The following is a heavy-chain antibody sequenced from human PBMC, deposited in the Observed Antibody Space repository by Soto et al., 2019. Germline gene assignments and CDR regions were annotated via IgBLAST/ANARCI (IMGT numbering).Heavy chain of an antibody. Sequence: QLQLQESGSGLVKPSQTLSLTCAVSGGSISSGGYSWSWIRQPPGKGLEWIGYIYHSGSTYYNPSLNSRVTISVDRAKNKFSLKLSSVTAADTAVYYCARAVSWEITFGRVIVEDWFDPWCQGTLVTVSS. CDR2: IYHSGST. D-gene: IGHD3-16*02. V-gene: IGHV4-30-2*01. CDR1: GGSISSGGYS. J-gene: IGHJ5*02. CDR3: ARAVSWEITFGRVIVEDWFDP.